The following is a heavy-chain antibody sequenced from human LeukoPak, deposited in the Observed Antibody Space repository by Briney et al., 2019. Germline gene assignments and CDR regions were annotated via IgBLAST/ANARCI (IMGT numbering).Heavy chain of an antibody. J-gene: IGHJ6*03. CDR3: ARDPYSGSYGNYYYYFMDV. D-gene: IGHD1-26*01. CDR1: GFTFSSDN. Sequence: RGCLRLSCAASGFTFSSDNMNWVRQAPGKGLEWVSSITSGSSYRYYADTVKGRFTMSRDNAKNSLYLQMNSLRAEDTAVYYCARDPYSGSYGNYYYYFMDVWGKGTTVTISS. CDR2: ITSGSSYR. V-gene: IGHV3-21*01.